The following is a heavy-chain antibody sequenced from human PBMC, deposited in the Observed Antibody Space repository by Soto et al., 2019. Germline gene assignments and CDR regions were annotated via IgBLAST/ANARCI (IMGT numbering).Heavy chain of an antibody. CDR3: ARGYRGAFDP. CDR2: IHSDGSST. V-gene: IGHV3-74*01. CDR1: GFTFSYYW. Sequence: EVQLVESGGGLVRPGGSLRLSCAASGFTFSYYWMHWVRQAPGKGLVWVSRIHSDGSSTTYADSVKGRFIISRDNARNTVDLQMNSVRVEDTAVYYSARGYRGAFDPWGQVTVGTVSS. J-gene: IGHJ3*01. D-gene: IGHD1-1*01.